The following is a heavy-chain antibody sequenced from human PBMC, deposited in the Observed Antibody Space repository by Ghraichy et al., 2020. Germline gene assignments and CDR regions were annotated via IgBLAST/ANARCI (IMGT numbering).Heavy chain of an antibody. CDR1: GGSISSYY. Sequence: SETLSLTCTVSGGSISSYYWNWIRQPPGKGLEWIGYIYYSGSTNYNPSLKSRVTISVDTSKNQFSLKLSSVTAADPAVYYCASQRYSYASFDIWGQGTMVTVSS. CDR2: IYYSGST. D-gene: IGHD5-18*01. J-gene: IGHJ3*02. CDR3: ASQRYSYASFDI. V-gene: IGHV4-59*01.